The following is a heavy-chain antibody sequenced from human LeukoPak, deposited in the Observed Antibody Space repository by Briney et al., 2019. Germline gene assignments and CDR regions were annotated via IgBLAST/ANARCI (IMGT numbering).Heavy chain of an antibody. J-gene: IGHJ4*02. D-gene: IGHD2-21*01. CDR1: GYSISSGYY. CDR3: ARLFRDDVLYYFDY. CDR2: IYHSGST. V-gene: IGHV4-38-2*02. Sequence: SETLSLTCTVSGYSISSGYYWGWIRQPPGKGLEWIGSIYHSGSTYYNPSLKSRVTISVDTSKNQFSLKLSSVTAADTAVYYCARLFRDDVLYYFDYWGQGTLVTVSS.